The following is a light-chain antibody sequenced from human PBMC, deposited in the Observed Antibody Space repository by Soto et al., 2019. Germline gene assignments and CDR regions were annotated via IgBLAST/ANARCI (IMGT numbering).Light chain of an antibody. J-gene: IGKJ4*01. CDR2: GAS. Sequence: EIVLTQSPGTLSLSPGERATLSCRASQSVSSNYFAWYQQKPGQAPRVLIYGASSRAPGIPDRFSGSGSGTDFTLTISRLEPEDFAVYYCQQYGRSPPLLTFGGGTKVEIK. CDR3: QQYGRSPPLLT. V-gene: IGKV3-20*01. CDR1: QSVSSNY.